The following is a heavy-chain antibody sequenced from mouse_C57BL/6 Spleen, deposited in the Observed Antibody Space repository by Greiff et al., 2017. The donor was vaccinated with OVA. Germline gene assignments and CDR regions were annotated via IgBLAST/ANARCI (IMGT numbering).Heavy chain of an antibody. CDR2: IDPSDSET. CDR3: ARGGGSSYEFAY. V-gene: IGHV1-52*01. J-gene: IGHJ3*01. Sequence: VQLQQPGAELVRPGSSVKLSCKASGYTFTSYWMHWVKQRPIQGLEWIGNIDPSDSETHYNQKFKDKATLTVDKSSSTAYMQLSSLTSEDSAVYYCARGGGSSYEFAYWGQGTLVTVSA. D-gene: IGHD1-1*01. CDR1: GYTFTSYW.